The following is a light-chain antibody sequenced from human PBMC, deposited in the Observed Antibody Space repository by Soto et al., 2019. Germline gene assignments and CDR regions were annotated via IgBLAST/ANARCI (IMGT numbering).Light chain of an antibody. Sequence: DIQMTQSPSSLSASVGERVTITCRASQNIYNYVNWYQQKPGKAPKLLIYAASNLQSGVPSRFSGSASGADSSLTISSLQPEDFATYYCQQSYGTPRTFGQGTKLESK. CDR1: QNIYNY. V-gene: IGKV1-39*01. J-gene: IGKJ2*02. CDR3: QQSYGTPRT. CDR2: AAS.